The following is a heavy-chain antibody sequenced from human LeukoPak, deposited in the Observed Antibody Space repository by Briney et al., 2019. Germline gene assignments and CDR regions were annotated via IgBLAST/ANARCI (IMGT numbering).Heavy chain of an antibody. CDR2: IIPIFGTA. CDR3: ATPGSGSYYSYYYYMDV. CDR1: GGTFSSYA. Sequence: SVKVSCKASGGTFSSYAISWVRQAPGQGLEWMGGIIPIFGTANYAQKFQGRVTITADKSTSTAYMELSSLRSEDTAVYYCATPGSGSYYSYYYYMDVWGKGITVTVSS. J-gene: IGHJ6*03. D-gene: IGHD1-26*01. V-gene: IGHV1-69*06.